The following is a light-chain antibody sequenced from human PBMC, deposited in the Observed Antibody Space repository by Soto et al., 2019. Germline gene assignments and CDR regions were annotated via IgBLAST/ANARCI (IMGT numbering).Light chain of an antibody. CDR2: DAS. CDR3: QQGSNWPLT. Sequence: EIVLTQSPATLPLSPGERATLSCRASQSVSSYLAWYQQKPGKAPRLLIHDASIRATGITARFSGSGSGTDFTLTSSSLEPEDFAVYYCQQGSNWPLTFGGGTKVEIK. V-gene: IGKV3-11*01. CDR1: QSVSSY. J-gene: IGKJ4*01.